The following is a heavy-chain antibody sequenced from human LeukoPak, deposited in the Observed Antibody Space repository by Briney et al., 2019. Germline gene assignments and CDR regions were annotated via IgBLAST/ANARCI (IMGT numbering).Heavy chain of an antibody. CDR2: IRSKAYGETA. CDR3: TRDRGAYNLYDY. J-gene: IGHJ4*02. CDR1: GFTFSSYS. V-gene: IGHV3-49*04. D-gene: IGHD1-1*01. Sequence: GGSLRLSCAASGFTFSSYSMNWVRQAPGKGLEWVGFIRSKAYGETADYAASVKGRFTISRDDSKAIAYLQMNSLKTEDTAVYHCTRDRGAYNLYDYWGQGTLVTVSS.